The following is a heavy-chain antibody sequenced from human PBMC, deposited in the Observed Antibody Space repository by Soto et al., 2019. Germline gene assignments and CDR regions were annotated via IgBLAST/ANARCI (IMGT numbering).Heavy chain of an antibody. Sequence: SETLSLTCTVSGGSISSYYWSWIRQPPGKGLEWIGYIYYSGSTNYNPSLKSRVTISVDTSKNQFSLKLSSATAADTAVYYCARGGVTTDNYYYYYYMDVWGKGTTVTVSS. D-gene: IGHD4-4*01. CDR3: ARGGVTTDNYYYYYYMDV. CDR1: GGSISSYY. V-gene: IGHV4-59*01. J-gene: IGHJ6*03. CDR2: IYYSGST.